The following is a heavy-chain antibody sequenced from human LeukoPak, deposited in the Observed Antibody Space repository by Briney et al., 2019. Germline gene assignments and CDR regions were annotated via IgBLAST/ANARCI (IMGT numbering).Heavy chain of an antibody. J-gene: IGHJ3*02. CDR2: IYYSGST. CDR3: ARARRKALLLWFGEPNPGDAFDI. V-gene: IGHV4-39*07. CDR1: AGSITTGNYY. Sequence: PSETLSLTCKVSAGSITTGNYYWGWIRQPPGKGLEWIASIYYSGSTYYNPSLKSRVTISVDTSKNQFSLKLSSVTAADTAVYYCARARRKALLLWFGEPNPGDAFDIWGQGTMVTVSS. D-gene: IGHD3-10*01.